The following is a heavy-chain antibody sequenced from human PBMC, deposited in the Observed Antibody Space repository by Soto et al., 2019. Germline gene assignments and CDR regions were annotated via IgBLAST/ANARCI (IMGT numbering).Heavy chain of an antibody. J-gene: IGHJ6*02. D-gene: IGHD1-20*01. V-gene: IGHV1-69*13. CDR3: ARATRITGIPRWAYYYGMDV. CDR2: IIPIFGTA. Sequence: GASVKVSCKASGGTFSSYAISWVRQAPGQGLEWMGGIIPIFGTANYAQKFQGRVTITADESTSTAYMELSSLRSEDTAVYYCARATRITGIPRWAYYYGMDVWGQGTTVTVSS. CDR1: GGTFSSYA.